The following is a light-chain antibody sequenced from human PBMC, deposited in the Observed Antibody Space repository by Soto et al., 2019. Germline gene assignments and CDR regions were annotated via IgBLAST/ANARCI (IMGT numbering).Light chain of an antibody. CDR3: SAHGGTNPYV. Sequence: QSALTQPPSASGSPGHSVAISCTGTASDIGGYSFVSWYQQHPGKAPKLLIYDVNKRPSGVPDRFSGSKSGNTASLTVSGLQAEDEAEYYCSAHGGTNPYVFGTGTKLTVL. J-gene: IGLJ1*01. V-gene: IGLV2-8*01. CDR1: ASDIGGYSF. CDR2: DVN.